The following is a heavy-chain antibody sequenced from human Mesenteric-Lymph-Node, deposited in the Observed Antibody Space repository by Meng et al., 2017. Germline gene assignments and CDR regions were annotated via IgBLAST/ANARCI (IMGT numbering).Heavy chain of an antibody. V-gene: IGHV4-31*03. CDR1: GGSISSGTYY. D-gene: IGHD3-22*01. J-gene: IGHJ5*02. CDR3: ARYVFDSSSLYSNWFDP. CDR2: IHYSGST. Sequence: QVHPQESGQGLVKPSQTLSLTCTVSGGSISSGTYYWGWIRQLPGKGLEWIAYIHYSGSTYYSPSLKSRVTISVDTSKNQLSLKLSSMTAADTAVYYCARYVFDSSSLYSNWFDPWGQGSLVTVSS.